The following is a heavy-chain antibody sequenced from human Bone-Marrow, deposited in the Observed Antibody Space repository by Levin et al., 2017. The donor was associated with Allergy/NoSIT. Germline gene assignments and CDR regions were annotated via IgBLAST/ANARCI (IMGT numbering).Heavy chain of an antibody. CDR3: AREAEGDDSDPFDI. D-gene: IGHD3-22*01. V-gene: IGHV1-69*13. J-gene: IGHJ3*02. Sequence: SVKVSCEASGGNFITSAFNWVRHAPGQGLEWIGVLFPVFQVPNYAPSLQDRVTITADDSTHTIFMELSSLTSDDTALYYCAREAEGDDSDPFDIWGQGTMVTVSS. CDR1: GGNFITSA. CDR2: LFPVFQVP.